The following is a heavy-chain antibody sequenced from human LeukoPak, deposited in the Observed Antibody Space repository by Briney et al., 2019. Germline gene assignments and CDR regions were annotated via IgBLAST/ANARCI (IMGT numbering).Heavy chain of an antibody. Sequence: PSETLSLTCTVSGGSISSYYWSWIRQPPGKGLEWIGYIYYSGSTNYNPSLKSRVTISVDTSKNQFSLKLSSVTAADTAVYYCARHYFYVWGSYRYRWFDPWGQGTLVTVSS. D-gene: IGHD3-16*02. CDR1: GGSISSYY. CDR2: IYYSGST. V-gene: IGHV4-59*08. J-gene: IGHJ5*02. CDR3: ARHYFYVWGSYRYRWFDP.